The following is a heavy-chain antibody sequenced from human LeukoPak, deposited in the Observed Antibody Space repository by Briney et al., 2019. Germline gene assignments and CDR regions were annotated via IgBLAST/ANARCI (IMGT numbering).Heavy chain of an antibody. CDR2: IWYDGSNK. Sequence: PGGSLRLSCAASGFTFSSYGMHWVRQAPGKGLEWVAVIWYDGSNKYYADSVKGRFTISRDNSKNTLYLQMNSLRAEDTAVYYCARGGHYYDSSGFSNWFDPWGQGTLVTVSS. CDR1: GFTFSSYG. V-gene: IGHV3-30*19. CDR3: ARGGHYYDSSGFSNWFDP. D-gene: IGHD3-22*01. J-gene: IGHJ5*02.